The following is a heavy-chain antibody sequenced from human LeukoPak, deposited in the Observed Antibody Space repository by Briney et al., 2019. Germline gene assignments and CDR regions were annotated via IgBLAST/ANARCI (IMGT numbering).Heavy chain of an antibody. V-gene: IGHV1-18*04. CDR2: INAYNGNT. J-gene: IGHJ5*02. CDR3: ARVAIVGGGNYFDP. Sequence: ASVKVSCKASDYTFTSYGISWVRQAPGQGLEWMGWINAYNGNTNYAQKLRGRVTMTTDTSTTTAYMELRSLTSDDTAVYYCARVAIVGGGNYFDPWGQGTLVTVSS. D-gene: IGHD3-22*01. CDR1: DYTFTSYG.